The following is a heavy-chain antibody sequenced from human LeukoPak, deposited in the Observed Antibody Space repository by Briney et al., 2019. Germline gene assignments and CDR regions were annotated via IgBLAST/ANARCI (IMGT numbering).Heavy chain of an antibody. Sequence: GGSLRLSCAASGFTFDDYGMSWVRQAPGKGLEWVSGISWNGGSTGYADSVKGRFTISRDNAKNSLYLQMNSLRAEDTALYHCARMYVPAAAGSEGWFDPWGQGTLVTVSS. J-gene: IGHJ5*02. V-gene: IGHV3-20*01. D-gene: IGHD6-13*01. CDR1: GFTFDDYG. CDR2: ISWNGGST. CDR3: ARMYVPAAAGSEGWFDP.